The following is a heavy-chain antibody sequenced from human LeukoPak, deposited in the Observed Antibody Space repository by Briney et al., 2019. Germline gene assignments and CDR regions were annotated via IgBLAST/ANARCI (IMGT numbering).Heavy chain of an antibody. V-gene: IGHV3-74*01. CDR1: GFTFSSYW. Sequence: GGSLRLSCAASGFTFSSYWMHWLRQAPGRGLVWVSRINSDGYSISYADPVKGGFIISRDNAKNTLYLQMNSLRAEDTAVYYCARATSKGGLDIWGQGTVVTISS. CDR2: INSDGYSI. D-gene: IGHD2-15*01. CDR3: ARATSKGGLDI. J-gene: IGHJ3*02.